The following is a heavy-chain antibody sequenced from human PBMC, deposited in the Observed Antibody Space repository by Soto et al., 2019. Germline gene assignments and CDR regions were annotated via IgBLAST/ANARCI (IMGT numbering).Heavy chain of an antibody. V-gene: IGHV3-13*04. CDR2: IGTAGDA. D-gene: IGHD3-10*01. Sequence: EVQLVESGGGLVQPGGSLRLSCAASGFTFSSYDMHWVRQVTGKGLEWVSAIGTAGDAYYPNSVKGRFTISRENAKNSLYLQMTSLTAGDTAVYYCARAFITGVLDYWCQGTLVTVSS. J-gene: IGHJ4*02. CDR1: GFTFSSYD. CDR3: ARAFITGVLDY.